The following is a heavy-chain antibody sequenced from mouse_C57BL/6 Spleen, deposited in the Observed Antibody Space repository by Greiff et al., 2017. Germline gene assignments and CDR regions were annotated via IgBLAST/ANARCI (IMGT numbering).Heavy chain of an antibody. CDR3: ARPRSYYFDY. CDR1: GYSFTSYY. J-gene: IGHJ2*01. V-gene: IGHV1-66*01. CDR2: IYPGSGNT. D-gene: IGHD3-1*01. Sequence: VQLQQSGPELAKPGASVKISCKASGYSFTSYYIHWVKQRPGQGLEWIGWIYPGSGNTKYNEKFKGKATLTADTSSSTAYMQLSSLTSEDSAVYYCARPRSYYFDYWGQGTTLTVSS.